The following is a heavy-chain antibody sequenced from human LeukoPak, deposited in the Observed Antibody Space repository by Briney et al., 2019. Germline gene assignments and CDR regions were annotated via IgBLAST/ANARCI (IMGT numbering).Heavy chain of an antibody. V-gene: IGHV4-34*01. J-gene: IGHJ4*02. CDR3: ARATTPDFWSGGTDFDY. Sequence: PSETLSLTCAVYGGSFSGYYWSWIRQPPGKGLEWIGSIYHSGSTYYNPSLKSRVTISVDTSKNQFSLKLSSVTAADTAVYYCARATTPDFWSGGTDFDYWGQGTLVTVSS. CDR2: IYHSGST. D-gene: IGHD3-3*01. CDR1: GGSFSGYY.